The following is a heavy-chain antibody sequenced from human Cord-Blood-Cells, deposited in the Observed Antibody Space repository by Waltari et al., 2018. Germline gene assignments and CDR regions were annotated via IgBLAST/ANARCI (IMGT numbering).Heavy chain of an antibody. Sequence: QVQLQESGPGLVKPSETLSLTCTGSGYSISSGYYWGWIRQPPGKGLEWIGSIYHSGSTYYNPSLKSRVTISVDTSKNQFSLKLSSVTAADTAVYYCARAIFGVVMDYWGQGTLVTVSS. CDR2: IYHSGST. J-gene: IGHJ4*02. D-gene: IGHD3-3*01. V-gene: IGHV4-38-2*02. CDR3: ARAIFGVVMDY. CDR1: GYSISSGYY.